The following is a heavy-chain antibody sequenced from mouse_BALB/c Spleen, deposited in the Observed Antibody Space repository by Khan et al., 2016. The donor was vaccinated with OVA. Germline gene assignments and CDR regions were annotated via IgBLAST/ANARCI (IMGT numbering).Heavy chain of an antibody. J-gene: IGHJ3*01. CDR3: APVGTYYVSFAY. CDR1: GYTFTSYV. CDR2: IYPFNDDT. Sequence: VQLQQSGPELVKPGASVKMSCKASGYTFTSYVMHWVKQKPGLGLEWIGYIYPFNDDTKYNEKFKDKATLTSDKSSSTAYMELSSLTSEDSAFYYCAPVGTYYVSFAYWGQGTLVTVSA. D-gene: IGHD1-1*01. V-gene: IGHV1S136*01.